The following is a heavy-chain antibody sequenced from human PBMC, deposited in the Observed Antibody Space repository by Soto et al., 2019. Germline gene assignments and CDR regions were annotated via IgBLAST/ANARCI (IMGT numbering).Heavy chain of an antibody. CDR3: ARHPESAYYDFWTWDPSGMDV. CDR2: IYYSGST. D-gene: IGHD3-3*01. Sequence: SETRSLTSTVSGGSISSSSYYWGGIRQPPGKGLGWIGSIYYSGSTYYNPSLKSRVTISVDTSKNQFSLKLSSVTAADTAVYYCARHPESAYYDFWTWDPSGMDVWGQGTTVTVSS. J-gene: IGHJ6*02. CDR1: GGSISSSSYY. V-gene: IGHV4-39*01.